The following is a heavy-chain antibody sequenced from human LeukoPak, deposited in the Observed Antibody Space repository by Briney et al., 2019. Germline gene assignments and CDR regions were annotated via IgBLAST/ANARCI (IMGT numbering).Heavy chain of an antibody. D-gene: IGHD5-12*01. Sequence: ASETLSLTCTVSGGSISSSSYYWGWIRQPPGKGLEWIGSIYYSGSTYYNPSLKSRVTISVDTSKNQFSLKLSSVTAADTAVYYLSGYDDPYYFDYWGQGTLVTVSS. J-gene: IGHJ4*02. CDR2: IYYSGST. CDR3: SGYDDPYYFDY. CDR1: GGSISSSSYY. V-gene: IGHV4-39*01.